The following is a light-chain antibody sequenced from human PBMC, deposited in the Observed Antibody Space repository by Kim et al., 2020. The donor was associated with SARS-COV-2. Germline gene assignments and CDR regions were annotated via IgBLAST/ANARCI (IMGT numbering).Light chain of an antibody. CDR3: QAWDSSTAV. CDR2: QDS. CDR1: KLGDKY. Sequence: SYELTQPPSVSVSPGQTASITCPGDKLGDKYACWYQQKPGQSPVLVIYQDSKRPSGIPERFSGSNSGNTATLTISGTQAMDEADYYCQAWDSSTAVFCGG. J-gene: IGLJ3*02. V-gene: IGLV3-1*01.